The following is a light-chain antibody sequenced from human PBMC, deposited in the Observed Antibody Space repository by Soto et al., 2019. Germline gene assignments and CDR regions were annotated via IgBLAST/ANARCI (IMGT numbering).Light chain of an antibody. CDR2: EVS. J-gene: IGLJ2*01. V-gene: IGLV2-8*01. Sequence: QSALTQPPSASGSLGQSVTISCTGTSSDIGDYNYVSWYQQHAGKAPKVMIYEVSQRPSGVPDRFSGSKSGNTAFLTISGLQAEDEADYYCSSYTITATLFGRGTKLTVL. CDR3: SSYTITATL. CDR1: SSDIGDYNY.